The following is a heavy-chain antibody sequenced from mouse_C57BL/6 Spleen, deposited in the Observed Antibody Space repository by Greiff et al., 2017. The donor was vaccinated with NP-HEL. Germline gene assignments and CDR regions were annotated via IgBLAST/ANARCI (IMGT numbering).Heavy chain of an antibody. Sequence: EVQLQQSGPELVKPGASVKISCKASGYTFTDYYMNWVKQSHGKSLEWIGDINPNNGGTSYNQKFKGKATLTVDKSSSTAYMELRSLTSEDSAVYYCARGDYGDAMDYWGQGTSVTVSS. D-gene: IGHD1-1*01. CDR2: INPNNGGT. V-gene: IGHV1-26*01. CDR3: ARGDYGDAMDY. J-gene: IGHJ4*01. CDR1: GYTFTDYY.